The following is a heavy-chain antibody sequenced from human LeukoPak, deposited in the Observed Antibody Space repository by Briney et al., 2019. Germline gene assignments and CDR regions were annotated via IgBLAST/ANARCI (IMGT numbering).Heavy chain of an antibody. Sequence: GGTLRLSSTGSGFPFSTYGMHSVRQTPVRGLEWAAFMRYDGKTEYYADSVKGRFTIAREDSHSTVHLHMKDLRPDDAAVYFCAKDLNTVVMQYFDSWGQGTLVSVSS. CDR1: GFPFSTYG. J-gene: IGHJ4*02. V-gene: IGHV3-30*02. CDR2: MRYDGKTE. CDR3: AKDLNTVVMQYFDS. D-gene: IGHD2-21*01.